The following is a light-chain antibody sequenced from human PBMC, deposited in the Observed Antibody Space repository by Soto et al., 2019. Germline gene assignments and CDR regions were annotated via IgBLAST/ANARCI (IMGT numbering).Light chain of an antibody. V-gene: IGKV3-15*01. CDR3: QQFNNWPPLT. Sequence: EVVMTQSPATLSVSAGERATLSCRASQFVSTNLAWYQQKPGQAPRLLIYSASTRATGIPARFSGSGSGTEFTLTICSLQSADSAVYYCQQFNNWPPLTFGGGTKVEIK. CDR1: QFVSTN. CDR2: SAS. J-gene: IGKJ4*01.